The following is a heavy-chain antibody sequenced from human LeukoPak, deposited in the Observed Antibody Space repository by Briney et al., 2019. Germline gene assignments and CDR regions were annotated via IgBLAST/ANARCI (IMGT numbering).Heavy chain of an antibody. CDR1: GFTFSSYA. D-gene: IGHD6-19*01. J-gene: IGHJ6*02. CDR2: ISGSGGST. Sequence: GGSLRLPCAASGFTFSSYAMSWVRQAPGKGLEWVSAISGSGGSTYYADSVKGRFTISRDNSKNTLYLQMNSLRAEDTAVYYCAKRGSSGWQTYYYYYGMDVWGQGTTVTVSS. V-gene: IGHV3-23*01. CDR3: AKRGSSGWQTYYYYYGMDV.